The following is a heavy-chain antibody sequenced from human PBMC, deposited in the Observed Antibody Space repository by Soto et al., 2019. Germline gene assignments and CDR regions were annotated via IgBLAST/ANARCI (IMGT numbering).Heavy chain of an antibody. CDR1: GFTFSSYS. Sequence: EVQLVESGGGLVKPGGSLRLSCAASGFTFSSYSMNWVRQAPGKGLEWVSSISSSSSYIYYADSVKGRFTISRDNAKNSLYLQMNSLRAEDKAVYYCARDRGYCSGGSCYSANDFDYWGQGTLVTVSS. V-gene: IGHV3-21*01. J-gene: IGHJ4*02. D-gene: IGHD2-15*01. CDR3: ARDRGYCSGGSCYSANDFDY. CDR2: ISSSSSYI.